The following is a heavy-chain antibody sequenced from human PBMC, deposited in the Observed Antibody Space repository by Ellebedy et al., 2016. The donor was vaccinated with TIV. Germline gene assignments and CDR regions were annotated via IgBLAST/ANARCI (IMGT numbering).Heavy chain of an antibody. CDR3: VPGYHNRPPGFTY. J-gene: IGHJ4*02. CDR1: GFAFSSYG. CDR2: IHSDGGST. V-gene: IGHV3-64D*06. Sequence: GGSLRLSXSASGFAFSSYGMNWVRQAPGKGLKYVSAIHSDGGSTYYADSVKGRFTISRDNSKNTVFLQMSSLRTDDTAVYYCVPGYHNRPPGFTYWGQGTLVTVSS. D-gene: IGHD6-13*01.